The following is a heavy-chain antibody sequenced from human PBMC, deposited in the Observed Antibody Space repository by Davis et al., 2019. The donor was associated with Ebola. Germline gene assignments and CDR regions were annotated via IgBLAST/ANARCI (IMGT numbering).Heavy chain of an antibody. CDR1: GFTISGTA. Sequence: PGGSLRLSCTVSGFTISGTAMGWVRLAPGKGPEWVSAIGSDFRAHYGESAMGRFTISRDNAKNSVYLEMSSLRVEDTAVYYCAAKSIAVTGVYYYYGMDVWGQGTTVTVSS. CDR3: AAKSIAVTGVYYYYGMDV. D-gene: IGHD6-19*01. J-gene: IGHJ6*02. V-gene: IGHV3-23*01. CDR2: IGSDFRA.